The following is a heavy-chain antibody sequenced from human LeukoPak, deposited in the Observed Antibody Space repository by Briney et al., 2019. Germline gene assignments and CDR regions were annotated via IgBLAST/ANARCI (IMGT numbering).Heavy chain of an antibody. J-gene: IGHJ4*02. Sequence: GGSLRLSCAASGSTFSSYAMSWLRQAPGKGLEWVSAISGNSGGTYYADSVKGRFTISRDNSKNTLYLQMNSLSAEDTAVYFCAKLSPYGGVGYWGQGTLVTVSS. V-gene: IGHV3-23*01. CDR1: GSTFSSYA. D-gene: IGHD4-23*01. CDR2: ISGNSGGT. CDR3: AKLSPYGGVGY.